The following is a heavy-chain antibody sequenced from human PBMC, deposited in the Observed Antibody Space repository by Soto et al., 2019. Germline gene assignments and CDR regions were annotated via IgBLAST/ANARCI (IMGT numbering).Heavy chain of an antibody. Sequence: QITLKESGPTLVKPTQTLTLTCTFSGFSLSTSGVGVGWIRQPPGKALEWLALIYWDDDKRYSPSLKSRLTITKDTSKNLVVLTMTNTDPVDTATYYCARHSGGYGGDYWCHGTLVTVSS. V-gene: IGHV2-5*02. CDR3: ARHSGGYGGDY. CDR1: GFSLSTSGVG. J-gene: IGHJ4*01. CDR2: IYWDDDK. D-gene: IGHD6-19*01.